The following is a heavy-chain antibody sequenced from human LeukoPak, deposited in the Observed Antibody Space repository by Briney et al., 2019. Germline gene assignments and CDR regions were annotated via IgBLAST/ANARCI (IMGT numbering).Heavy chain of an antibody. Sequence: VKVSCKASGGTFSSYTISWVRQAPGQGLEWMGRIIPILGIANYAQKFQGRVTITADKSTSTAYMELSSLRSEDTAVYYCARDRGSGVYYFDYWGQGTLVTVFS. V-gene: IGHV1-69*10. CDR2: IIPILGIA. CDR3: ARDRGSGVYYFDY. D-gene: IGHD3-10*01. J-gene: IGHJ4*02. CDR1: GGTFSSYT.